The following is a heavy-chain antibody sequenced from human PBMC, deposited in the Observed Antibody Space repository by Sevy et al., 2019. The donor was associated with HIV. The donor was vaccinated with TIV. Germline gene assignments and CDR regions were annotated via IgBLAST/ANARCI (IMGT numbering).Heavy chain of an antibody. CDR2: ISGSDGDK. Sequence: GESLKISCAASGFSFISYAMNWVRQAPGKGLEGVSAISGSDGDKYYADSVKGRFSISRDNSKNTLYVRMDSLRAEDTAVYYCAKDIVAVVGDAFDIWGQGTMVTVSS. CDR3: AKDIVAVVGDAFDI. J-gene: IGHJ3*02. V-gene: IGHV3-23*01. CDR1: GFSFISYA. D-gene: IGHD2-15*01.